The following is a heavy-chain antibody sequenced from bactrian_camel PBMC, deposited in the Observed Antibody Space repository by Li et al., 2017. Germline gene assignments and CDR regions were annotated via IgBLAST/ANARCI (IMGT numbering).Heavy chain of an antibody. D-gene: IGHD2*01. V-gene: IGHV3S10*01. J-gene: IGHJ6*01. CDR3: AARGGFWYQCGMNADFRS. CDR1: GFTFRTTD. Sequence: VQLVESGGGLVQPGGSLTLSCAASGFTFRTTDMSWVRQAPGKGLEWISGILSRVDDTITYAESVKGRFTISQDNAKNTVYLQMNSLEPEDTGMYYCAARGGFWYQCGMNADFRSWGQGTQVTVS. CDR2: ILSRVDDTI.